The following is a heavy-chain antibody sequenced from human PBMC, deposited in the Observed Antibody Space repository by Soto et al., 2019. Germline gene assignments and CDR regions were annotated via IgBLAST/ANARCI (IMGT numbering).Heavy chain of an antibody. Sequence: GGSLRLSCAASGFIFSSNWMHWVRQVPGKGLEWVSAISGSGGSTYYADSVKGRFTISRDNSKNTLYLQMNSLRAEDTAVYYCAKWSLTGTSSVWGQGTLVTVSS. CDR1: GFIFSSNW. CDR3: AKWSLTGTSSV. J-gene: IGHJ4*02. CDR2: ISGSGGST. V-gene: IGHV3-23*01. D-gene: IGHD1-7*01.